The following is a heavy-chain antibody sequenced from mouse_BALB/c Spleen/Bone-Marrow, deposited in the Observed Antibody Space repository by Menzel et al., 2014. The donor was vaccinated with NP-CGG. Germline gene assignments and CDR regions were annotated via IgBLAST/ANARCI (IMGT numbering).Heavy chain of an antibody. CDR1: GYTFTDYY. CDR3: ARSGYYDYVFPY. Sequence: QDQLQQSGPELVKPGASVKISCKASGYTFTDYYLSWVLQKPGQGLEWIGWIYPGGGNTYYNEKFKGMATLTVDTSSSTAYMQLSSLTSEDTAVYFCARSGYYDYVFPYWGQGTLVAVSA. V-gene: IGHV1-84*02. CDR2: IYPGGGNT. D-gene: IGHD2-4*01. J-gene: IGHJ3*01.